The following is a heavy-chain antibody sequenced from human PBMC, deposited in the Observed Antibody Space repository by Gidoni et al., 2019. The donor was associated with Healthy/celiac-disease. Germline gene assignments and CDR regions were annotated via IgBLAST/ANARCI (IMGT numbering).Heavy chain of an antibody. CDR3: ATDQLFSGREGIFDY. J-gene: IGHJ4*02. CDR1: GYTLTELS. D-gene: IGHD1-26*01. CDR2: FDPEDGET. V-gene: IGHV1-24*01. Sequence: QVQLVQSGAEVKKPGASVKVSCQVSGYTLTELSMHWERQAPGKGLEWMGGFDPEDGETIYAQKFQGRVTMTEDTSTDTAYMELSSLRSEDTAVYYCATDQLFSGREGIFDYWGQGTLVTVSS.